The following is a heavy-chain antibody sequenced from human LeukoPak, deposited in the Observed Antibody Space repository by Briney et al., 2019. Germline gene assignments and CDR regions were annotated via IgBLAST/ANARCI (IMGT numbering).Heavy chain of an antibody. D-gene: IGHD6-13*01. V-gene: IGHV4-34*01. CDR2: ITHGEST. CDR3: ARDSSSWFAPLYYFDY. CDR1: GGSFSGYY. Sequence: SETLSLTCAVYGGSFSGYYWSWIRQPPGKGLEWIGEITHGESTNYNPSLKSRVTMSVDTSKNQFSLKLSSVTAADTAVYYCARDSSSWFAPLYYFDYWGQGTLVTVSS. J-gene: IGHJ4*02.